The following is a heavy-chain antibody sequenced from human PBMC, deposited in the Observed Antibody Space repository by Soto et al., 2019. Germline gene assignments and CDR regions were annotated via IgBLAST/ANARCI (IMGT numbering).Heavy chain of an antibody. CDR2: ISYDGSNK. Sequence: QVQLVESGGGVVQPGRSLRLSCAASGFIFSSYGMYWVRQAPGKGLEWVAAISYDGSNKHYADSVKGRFTISRDNSKNTLYVQMNSLRPEDTAVYYRAKVGGRATGTSFFYYGMDVWGQGTTVTVSS. CDR3: AKVGGRATGTSFFYYGMDV. V-gene: IGHV3-30*18. J-gene: IGHJ6*02. CDR1: GFIFSSYG. D-gene: IGHD1-1*01.